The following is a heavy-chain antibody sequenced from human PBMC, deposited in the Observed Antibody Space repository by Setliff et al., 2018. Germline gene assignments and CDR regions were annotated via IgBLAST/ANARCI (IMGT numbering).Heavy chain of an antibody. CDR3: ARDRTYYGSGTYTGYFDY. V-gene: IGHV4-59*02. J-gene: IGHJ4*02. Sequence: PSETLSLTCTVSGASVRSHYWSWIRQSPEKGLEWIGFFFYSGDTKSNPSLKSRVTMSVDTSKNQFSLKLNSVTAADTAVYYCARDRTYYGSGTYTGYFDYWGQGTLVTVSS. D-gene: IGHD3-10*01. CDR2: FFYSGDT. CDR1: GASVRSHY.